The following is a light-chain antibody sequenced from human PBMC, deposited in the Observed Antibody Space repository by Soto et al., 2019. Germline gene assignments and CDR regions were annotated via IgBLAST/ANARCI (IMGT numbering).Light chain of an antibody. J-gene: IGKJ1*01. V-gene: IGKV3-15*01. Sequence: EILMTQSPATLPVSPGERATLSCRASQSVDSNLAWYQQKPGQAPRLLIYGASTRATGISARFSGSGSGTEFTLTISSLQSEDFGVYYCQQYNNWWTFGQGTKV. CDR1: QSVDSN. CDR2: GAS. CDR3: QQYNNWWT.